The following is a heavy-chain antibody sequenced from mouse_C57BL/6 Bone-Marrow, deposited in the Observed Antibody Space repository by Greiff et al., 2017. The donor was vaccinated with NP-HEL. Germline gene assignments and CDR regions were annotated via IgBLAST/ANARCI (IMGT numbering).Heavy chain of an antibody. CDR1: GYTFTSYG. V-gene: IGHV1-81*01. J-gene: IGHJ1*03. CDR3: ARRRALLPLGWYFDV. D-gene: IGHD1-1*01. CDR2: IYPRSGNT. Sequence: QVQLQQSGAELARPGASVKLSCKASGYTFTSYGISWVKQRTGQGLEWIGEIYPRSGNTYYNEKFKGKATLTADKSSSTAYMELRSLTSEDSAVYFCARRRALLPLGWYFDVWGTGTTVTVSS.